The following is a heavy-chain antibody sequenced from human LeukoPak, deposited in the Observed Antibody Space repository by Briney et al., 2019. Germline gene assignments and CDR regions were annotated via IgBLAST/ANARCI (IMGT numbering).Heavy chain of an antibody. V-gene: IGHV1-2*02. Sequence: GASVKVSCKASGYTFTGYYMHWVRQAPGQGLEWMGWINPNSGGTNYAQKFQGRVTMTRDTSISTAYMELSRLRSDDTAVYYCARPQWLAHDAFDIWGQGTMVTVSS. D-gene: IGHD6-19*01. CDR3: ARPQWLAHDAFDI. CDR1: GYTFTGYY. J-gene: IGHJ3*02. CDR2: INPNSGGT.